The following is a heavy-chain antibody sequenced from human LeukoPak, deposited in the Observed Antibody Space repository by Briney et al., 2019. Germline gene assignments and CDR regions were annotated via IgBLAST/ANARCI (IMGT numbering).Heavy chain of an antibody. CDR3: ARFLSSRLGYCSGGSCYKYNWFDP. CDR2: IYPGDSDT. J-gene: IGHJ5*02. V-gene: IGHV5-51*01. CDR1: GYSFTSYW. Sequence: GESLKISCKGSGYSFTSYWIGWVRQMPGKGLEWMGIIYPGDSDTRYSPSFQGQVTISADKSISTAYLQWSSLKASDTAMYYCARFLSSRLGYCSGGSCYKYNWFDPWGQGTLVTVSS. D-gene: IGHD2-15*01.